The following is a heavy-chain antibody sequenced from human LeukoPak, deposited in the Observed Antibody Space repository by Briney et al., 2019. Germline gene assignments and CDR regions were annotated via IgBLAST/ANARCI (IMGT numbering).Heavy chain of an antibody. J-gene: IGHJ4*02. CDR3: ARDRISYSFDSSGYRPRAFDY. V-gene: IGHV4-34*01. CDR1: GGSFSGDY. D-gene: IGHD3-22*01. CDR2: INHSGSA. Sequence: SETLSLTCAVYGGSFSGDYWSWIRQSPGKGLEWIGEINHSGSANYNPSLKSRVAISVDTSEKQFSLKLSSVTAADTAVYYCARDRISYSFDSSGYRPRAFDYWGRGTLVTVSS.